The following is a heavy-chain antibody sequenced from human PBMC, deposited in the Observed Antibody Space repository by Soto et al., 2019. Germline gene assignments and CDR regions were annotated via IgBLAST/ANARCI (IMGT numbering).Heavy chain of an antibody. CDR3: ARSKKAYSSSDRFDY. J-gene: IGHJ4*02. D-gene: IGHD6-6*01. CDR1: GYTFTGYY. V-gene: IGHV1-2*02. CDR2: INPNSGGT. Sequence: ASVKVSCKASGYTFTGYYMHWVRQAPGQGLEWMGWINPNSGGTNYAQKFQGRVTITADESTSTAYMELSSLRSEDTAVYYCARSKKAYSSSDRFDYWGQGTLVTVS.